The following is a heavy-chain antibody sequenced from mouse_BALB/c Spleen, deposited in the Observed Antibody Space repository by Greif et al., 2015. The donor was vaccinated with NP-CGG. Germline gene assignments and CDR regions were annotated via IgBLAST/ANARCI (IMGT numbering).Heavy chain of an antibody. CDR1: GFTFSDFY. CDR3: ARDANYWYFDV. Sequence: EVKVVESGGCLVQPGGSLRLSCATSGFTFSDFYMEWVRQPPGKRLEWIAASRNKANDYTTEYSASVKGRFIVSRDTSQSILYLQMNALRAEDTAIYYCARDANYWYFDVWGAGTTVTVSS. V-gene: IGHV7-1*02. J-gene: IGHJ1*01. CDR2: SRNKANDYTT.